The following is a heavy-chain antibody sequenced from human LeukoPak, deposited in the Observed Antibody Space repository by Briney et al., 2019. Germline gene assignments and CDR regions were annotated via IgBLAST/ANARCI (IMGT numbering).Heavy chain of an antibody. CDR3: ARECVDIVVVVAATNPRDPGYNWFDP. CDR1: GGSISRYY. D-gene: IGHD2-15*01. Sequence: SETLSLTCTVAGGSISRYYGSWIRQPAGKGLECIGRVYTSGSTNNNPSRKGRVTMSVETSKNQFSLNLRAVTAADTAVHYCARECVDIVVVVAATNPRDPGYNWFDPWGQGTLVTVSS. J-gene: IGHJ5*02. V-gene: IGHV4-4*07. CDR2: VYTSGST.